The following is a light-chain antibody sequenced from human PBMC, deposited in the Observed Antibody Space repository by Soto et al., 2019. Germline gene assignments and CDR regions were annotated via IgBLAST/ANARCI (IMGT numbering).Light chain of an antibody. V-gene: IGLV2-14*01. Sequence: QSALTQPASVSGSPGQSITISCTGTSSDVGGYNYVSWYQQHPGKAPKLMIYDVSNRPSGVSNRFSGSKSGNTASLTISGLQAEDEADYYCSSYTIISFYVFGTGTKLTVL. J-gene: IGLJ1*01. CDR3: SSYTIISFYV. CDR2: DVS. CDR1: SSDVGGYNY.